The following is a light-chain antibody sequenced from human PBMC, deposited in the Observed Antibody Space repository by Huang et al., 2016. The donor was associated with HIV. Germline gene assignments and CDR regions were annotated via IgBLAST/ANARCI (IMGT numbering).Light chain of an antibody. V-gene: IGKV3-20*01. CDR3: QHYDSSSGFT. CDR1: RSVGSVY. Sequence: EIVLTQSPGTLSLSPGGRATLSCRASRSVGSVYLAWYQQRPGQAPRLLIYGAASRATGVPDRFSGSGAGTDFTLTISRVEPEDFAVYYCQHYDSSSGFTFGPGTKVEVK. CDR2: GAA. J-gene: IGKJ3*01.